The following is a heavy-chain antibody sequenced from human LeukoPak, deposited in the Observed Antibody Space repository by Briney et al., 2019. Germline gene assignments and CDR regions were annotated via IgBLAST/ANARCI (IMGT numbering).Heavy chain of an antibody. CDR1: GFTFSSYA. V-gene: IGHV3-23*01. Sequence: GGSLRLSCAASGFTFSSYAMSWVRQAPGKGLEWVSAISGSGGSTYYADSVKGRFTISRDNSKNTLYLQMNSLRAEDTAVYYCAKMPFYGSGSYHTPGYWGQGTLVTVSS. CDR3: AKMPFYGSGSYHTPGY. CDR2: ISGSGGST. J-gene: IGHJ4*02. D-gene: IGHD3-10*01.